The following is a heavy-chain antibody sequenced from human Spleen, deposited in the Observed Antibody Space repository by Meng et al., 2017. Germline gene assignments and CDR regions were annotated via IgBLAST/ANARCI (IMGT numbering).Heavy chain of an antibody. D-gene: IGHD4-17*01. V-gene: IGHV3-23*01. Sequence: GESLKISCAASEFTFSSYGMTWVGQTPGKGLEWVSGISGSGAGTYSADSVKGRFTISRDNSKNTLYLQMNSLKAEDTAVYYRARGGGATVYYQFDNWGPGTLVTVSS. CDR2: ISGSGAGT. CDR3: ARGGGATVYYQFDN. CDR1: EFTFSSYG. J-gene: IGHJ4*02.